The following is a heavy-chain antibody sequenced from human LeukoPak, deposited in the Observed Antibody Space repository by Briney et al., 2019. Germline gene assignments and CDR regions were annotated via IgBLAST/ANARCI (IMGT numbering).Heavy chain of an antibody. CDR1: GGSISSYY. Sequence: SETLSLTCTVSGGSISSYYWSWIRQHPGKGLEWIGYIYYSGSTYYNPSLKSRVTISVDTSKNQFSLKLSSVTAADTAVYYCARGPHTNWGPFYYFDYWGQGTLVTVSS. CDR3: ARGPHTNWGPFYYFDY. J-gene: IGHJ4*02. D-gene: IGHD7-27*01. V-gene: IGHV4-59*12. CDR2: IYYSGST.